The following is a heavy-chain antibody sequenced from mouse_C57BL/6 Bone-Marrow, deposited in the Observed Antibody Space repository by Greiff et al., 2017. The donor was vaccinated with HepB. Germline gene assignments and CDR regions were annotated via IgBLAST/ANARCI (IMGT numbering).Heavy chain of an antibody. J-gene: IGHJ4*01. Sequence: QVTLKVSGPGILQPSQTLSLTCSFSGFSLSTFGMGVGWIRQPSGKGLEWLAHIWWDDDKYYNPALKSRLTISKDTSKNQVFLKIANVDSADTATYYFARANYYYGSSYYAMDYWGQGTSVTVSS. CDR2: IWWDDDK. CDR1: GFSLSTFGMG. CDR3: ARANYYYGSSYYAMDY. D-gene: IGHD1-1*01. V-gene: IGHV8-8*01.